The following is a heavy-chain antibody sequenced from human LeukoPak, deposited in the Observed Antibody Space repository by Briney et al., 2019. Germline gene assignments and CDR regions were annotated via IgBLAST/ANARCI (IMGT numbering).Heavy chain of an antibody. Sequence: SETLSLTCTVSGGSISSYYWSWIRQPPGKGLEWIGYIYYSGSSNYNPSLKSRVAISIDTSNNQFSLKLTSVTAADTAIYFCARGLRSLTRMDGLDIWGQGSMVTVSS. D-gene: IGHD3-3*01. CDR1: GGSISSYY. V-gene: IGHV4-59*08. J-gene: IGHJ3*02. CDR2: IYYSGSS. CDR3: ARGLRSLTRMDGLDI.